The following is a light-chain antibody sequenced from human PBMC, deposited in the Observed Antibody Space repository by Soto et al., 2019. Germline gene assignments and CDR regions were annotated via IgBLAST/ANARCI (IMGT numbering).Light chain of an antibody. J-gene: IGKJ4*01. CDR1: QSVSSN. CDR3: QQYNNWPPN. V-gene: IGKV3-15*01. CDR2: GAS. Sequence: EIVMTQSPATLSVSPGERATLSCRASQSVSSNLAWYQQKPGQAPRLLIYGASTRATGIPARFSGSGSGTEFPLNISSLQSEDFAVYYCQQYNNWPPNFGGGTKVEIK.